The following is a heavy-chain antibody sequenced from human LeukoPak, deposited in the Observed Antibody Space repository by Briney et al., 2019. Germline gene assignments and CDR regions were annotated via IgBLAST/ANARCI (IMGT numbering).Heavy chain of an antibody. D-gene: IGHD1-1*01. CDR2: ISWNSGSE. J-gene: IGHJ4*01. CDR3: AKDGRPDTYGIFDL. V-gene: IGHV3-9*01. Sequence: GGSLRLSCAASGFSFYDYAMHWLRHAPGKGLQWVAGISWNSGSEGYADSVKGRFTISRDNAKNSLYLQMNSLRAEDTAFYYCAKDGRPDTYGIFDLWGHGTLVTVSS. CDR1: GFSFYDYA.